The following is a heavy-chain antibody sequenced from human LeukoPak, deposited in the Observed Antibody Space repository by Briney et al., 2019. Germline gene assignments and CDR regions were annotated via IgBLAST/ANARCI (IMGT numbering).Heavy chain of an antibody. J-gene: IGHJ4*02. CDR1: GFTFSSYS. Sequence: PGGSLRLSCAASGFTFSSYSMNWVRQAPGKGLDRVSYISSSSSTIYYADSVKGRFTISRDNAKNSLYLQMNSLRAEDTAVYYXXXDHARWLXXLSSGXXDYWGQGTLVTVSS. CDR2: ISSSSSTI. V-gene: IGHV3-48*01. CDR3: XXDHARWLXXLSSGXXDY. D-gene: IGHD5-24*01.